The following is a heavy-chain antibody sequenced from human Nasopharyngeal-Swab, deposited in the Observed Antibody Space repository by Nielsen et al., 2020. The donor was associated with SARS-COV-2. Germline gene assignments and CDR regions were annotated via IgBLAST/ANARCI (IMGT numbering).Heavy chain of an antibody. D-gene: IGHD4-23*01. CDR3: ARRGYGGSGSYYFYYYMDV. V-gene: IGHV5-51*01. CDR2: IYPGDSDT. Sequence: GESLKISCKGSGYNFTTYWIGWVRQMPGKGLEWMGTIYPGDSDTRYSPSFQGQVTISADKSISTAYLQWSSLKASDTAMYYCARRGYGGSGSYYFYYYMDVWGKGTTVTVSS. J-gene: IGHJ6*03. CDR1: GYNFTTYW.